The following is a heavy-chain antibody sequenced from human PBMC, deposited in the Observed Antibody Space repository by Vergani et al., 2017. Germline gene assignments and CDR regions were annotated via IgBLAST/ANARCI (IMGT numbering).Heavy chain of an antibody. CDR2: IIPIFGTA. D-gene: IGHD1-26*01. CDR1: GGTFRSYA. J-gene: IGHJ3*02. CDR3: ARDRSSSGGYYDAADAFDI. V-gene: IGHV1-69*01. Sequence: QVQLLQSGDELWKPGASVNVSCKASGGTFRSYAINWLRQPPGRGLEWMGGIIPIFGTANYAQKFQGRVTITADESTSTAYMELSSLRAEDTAVYYCARDRSSSGGYYDAADAFDIWGQGTMVTVSS.